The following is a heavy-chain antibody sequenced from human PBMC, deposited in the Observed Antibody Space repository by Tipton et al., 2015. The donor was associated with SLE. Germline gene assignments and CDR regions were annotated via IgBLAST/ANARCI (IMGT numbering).Heavy chain of an antibody. CDR3: ARTLRYYYDSSGYYVY. CDR1: GFTFSDYY. D-gene: IGHD3-22*01. J-gene: IGHJ4*02. CDR2: ISSSSSST. Sequence: SLRLSCAASGFTFSDYYMSWIRQAPGKGLEWVSYISSSSSSTNYADSVKGRFTISRDNAKNSLYLQMNSLRAEDTAVYYCARTLRYYYDSSGYYVYGGQGTLITVSS. V-gene: IGHV3-11*06.